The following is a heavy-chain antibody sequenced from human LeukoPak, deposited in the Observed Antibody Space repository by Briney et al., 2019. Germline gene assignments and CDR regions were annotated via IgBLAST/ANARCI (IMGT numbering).Heavy chain of an antibody. V-gene: IGHV3-23*01. Sequence: GGSLRLSCAASGFTFNTYGMSWVRQAPGKGLEWVSGISGSGDSTSYADFVRGRFTISRDNSKNTLYIEMNSLRAEDTAIYYCAKVTQYYSYGAGYLYSYYFDYWGQGTLVTVSS. CDR2: ISGSGDST. J-gene: IGHJ4*02. CDR3: AKVTQYYSYGAGYLYSYYFDY. CDR1: GFTFNTYG. D-gene: IGHD5-18*01.